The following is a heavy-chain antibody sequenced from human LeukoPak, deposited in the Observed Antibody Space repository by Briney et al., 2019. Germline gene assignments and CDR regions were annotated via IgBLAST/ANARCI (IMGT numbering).Heavy chain of an antibody. D-gene: IGHD6-6*01. CDR1: GGSISSGGYY. CDR3: ARALPAARRFDY. V-gene: IGHV4-31*03. Sequence: EPSQTLSLTCTVSGGSISSGGYYRSWIRQHPGKGLEWIGYIYYSGSTYYNPSLKSRVTMSVDTSKNQFSLKLSSVTAADTAVYYCARALPAARRFDYWGQGTLVTVSS. CDR2: IYYSGST. J-gene: IGHJ4*02.